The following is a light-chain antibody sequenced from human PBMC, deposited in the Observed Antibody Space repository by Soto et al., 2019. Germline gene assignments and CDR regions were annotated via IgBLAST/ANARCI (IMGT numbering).Light chain of an antibody. CDR3: TSYTTSSTLT. CDR1: TSDVGAYNY. Sequence: QSALTQPASVSGSPGQSITISCTGTTSDVGAYNYVSWYQHHPGKAPKLMLYDVNNRPSGVSNRFSGSKSGNTASLTISGLQAEDEADYYCTSYTTSSTLTFGGGTKVTVL. V-gene: IGLV2-14*03. J-gene: IGLJ2*01. CDR2: DVN.